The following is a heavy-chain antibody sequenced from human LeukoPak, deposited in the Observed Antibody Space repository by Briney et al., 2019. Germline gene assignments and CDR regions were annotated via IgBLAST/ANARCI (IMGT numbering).Heavy chain of an antibody. CDR3: ARDGPPRTALFDY. CDR2: IKQDGSEK. V-gene: IGHV3-7*01. Sequence: GGSLRLSCAASGFTFSSYWMSWVRQAPGKGREWVANIKQDGSEKYYVDSVKGRFTISRDNAKNSLYLQMNSLRAEDTAVYYCARDGPPRTALFDYWGQGTLVTVSS. J-gene: IGHJ4*02. CDR1: GFTFSSYW. D-gene: IGHD2-21*02.